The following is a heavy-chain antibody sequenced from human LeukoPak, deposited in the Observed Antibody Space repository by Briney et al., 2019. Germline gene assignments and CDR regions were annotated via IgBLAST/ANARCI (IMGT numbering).Heavy chain of an antibody. Sequence: PSETLSLTCAVYGGSFSGYYWSWVRQAPGKGLEWVSAISGSGGSTYYADSVKGRFTISRDNSKNTLYLQMNSLRAEDTAVYYCAKGSITMVRGVTLPLGYWGQGTLVTVSS. J-gene: IGHJ4*02. CDR2: ISGSGGST. D-gene: IGHD3-10*01. V-gene: IGHV3-23*01. CDR1: GGSFSGYY. CDR3: AKGSITMVRGVTLPLGY.